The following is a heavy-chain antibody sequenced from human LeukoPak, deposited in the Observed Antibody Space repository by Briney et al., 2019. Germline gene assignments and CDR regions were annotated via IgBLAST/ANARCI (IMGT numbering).Heavy chain of an antibody. J-gene: IGHJ5*02. D-gene: IGHD6-13*01. CDR3: ARSRGRNLGIAAAFDP. V-gene: IGHV4-38-2*02. CDR1: GYSISSGYY. CDR2: IYHSGST. Sequence: PSETLSLTCTVSGYSISSGYYWGWIRQPPGKGLEWIGSIYHSGSTYYNPSLKSRVAISVDTSKNQFSLKLSSVTAADTAVYYCARSRGRNLGIAAAFDPWGQGTLVIVSS.